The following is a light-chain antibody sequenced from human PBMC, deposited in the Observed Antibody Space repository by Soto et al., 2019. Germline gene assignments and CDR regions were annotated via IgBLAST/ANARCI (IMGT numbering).Light chain of an antibody. CDR2: EDS. V-gene: IGLV2-23*01. Sequence: QSVLTQPASVSGSPGQSITISCTGTSSDVGSYNLVSWYQKHPGKAPKLMIYEDSKRPSGVSNRFSGSKSGNTASLIISGLQTEDEADYYCCSYSGSSTWVFGGGTKLTVL. CDR1: SSDVGSYNL. J-gene: IGLJ3*02. CDR3: CSYSGSSTWV.